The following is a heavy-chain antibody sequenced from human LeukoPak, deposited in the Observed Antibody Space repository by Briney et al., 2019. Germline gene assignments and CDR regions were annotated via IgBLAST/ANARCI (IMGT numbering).Heavy chain of an antibody. V-gene: IGHV3-30*04. CDR2: ISYDGSNK. D-gene: IGHD4-11*01. Sequence: PGGSLRLSCAASGFTFSSYAMYWVRQAPGKGLEWVAVISYDGSNKYYADSVKGRFTISRDNSKNTLYLQVNSLRAEDTAVYYCAREAVTTVTTHYYYYYMDVWGKGTTVTVSS. CDR1: GFTFSSYA. J-gene: IGHJ6*03. CDR3: AREAVTTVTTHYYYYYMDV.